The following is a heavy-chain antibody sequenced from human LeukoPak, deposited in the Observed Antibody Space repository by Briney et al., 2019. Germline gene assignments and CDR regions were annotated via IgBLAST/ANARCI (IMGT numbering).Heavy chain of an antibody. CDR2: INPNSGGT. D-gene: IGHD3-22*01. CDR3: ARVSVGITMIVVARPWYFDL. CDR1: GYTFTGYY. J-gene: IGHJ2*01. Sequence: ASVKVSCKASGYTFTGYYMHWVRQATGQGVEWMGGINPNSGGTNYAQKFQGRVTMTRDTSISTAYMELGRLRSDDTAVYYCARVSVGITMIVVARPWYFDLWGRGTLVTVSS. V-gene: IGHV1-2*02.